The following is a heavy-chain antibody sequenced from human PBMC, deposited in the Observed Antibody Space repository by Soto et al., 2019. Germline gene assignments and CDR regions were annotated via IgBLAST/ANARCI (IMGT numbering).Heavy chain of an antibody. J-gene: IGHJ4*02. CDR1: GYTFTSYA. CDR2: INAGNGNT. D-gene: IGHD6-13*01. CDR3: ARGGYSSSWTPTGATTSFDY. V-gene: IGHV1-3*01. Sequence: GASVKVSCKASGYTFTSYAMHWVRQAPGQRLEWMGWINAGNGNTKYSQKFQGRVTITRDTSASTAYMELSSLRSEDTAVYYCARGGYSSSWTPTGATTSFDYWGQGTLVTVSS.